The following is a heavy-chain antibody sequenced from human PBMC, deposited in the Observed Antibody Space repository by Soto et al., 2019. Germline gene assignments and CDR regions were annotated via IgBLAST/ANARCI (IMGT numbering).Heavy chain of an antibody. J-gene: IGHJ5*02. D-gene: IGHD5-12*01. V-gene: IGHV3-48*01. Sequence: GGSLRLSCAASGFTFSTYSMNWVRQAPGKGLEWVSYISSSSSTIFYTDSVKGRFTVSRDNAKNSLYLQMNSLRAEGTAVYYCLSGNSPSSTWGQGTLVTVS. CDR3: LSGNSPSST. CDR1: GFTFSTYS. CDR2: ISSSSSTI.